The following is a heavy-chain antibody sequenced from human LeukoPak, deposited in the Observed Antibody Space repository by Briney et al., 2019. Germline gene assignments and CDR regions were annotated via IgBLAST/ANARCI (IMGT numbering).Heavy chain of an antibody. V-gene: IGHV4-39*01. CDR3: ARHKSSSSWPYYFDY. J-gene: IGHJ4*02. CDR1: GGSISSSSYY. Sequence: SETPSLTCTVSGGSISSSSYYWGWIRQPPGRGLEWIGSIHNSGSTYYNLSLKSRVTISVDTSKDQFSLKLSSVTAADTAVYYCARHKSSSSWPYYFDYWGQGTLVTVSS. CDR2: IHNSGST. D-gene: IGHD6-13*01.